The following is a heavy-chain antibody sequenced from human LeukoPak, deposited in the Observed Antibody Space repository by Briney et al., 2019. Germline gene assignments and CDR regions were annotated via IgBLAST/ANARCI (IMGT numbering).Heavy chain of an antibody. J-gene: IGHJ3*02. Sequence: PGGSLRLSCAASGFTFSNYAMHWVRQAPGKGLEYVSAINSNGGSTYYASSVKGQFTISRDNSKNTLYLQMNSLRAEDTAVYYCASDLPYSGSYYGAFDIWGQGTMVTVSS. CDR3: ASDLPYSGSYYGAFDI. CDR1: GFTFSNYA. D-gene: IGHD1-26*01. CDR2: INSNGGST. V-gene: IGHV3-64*01.